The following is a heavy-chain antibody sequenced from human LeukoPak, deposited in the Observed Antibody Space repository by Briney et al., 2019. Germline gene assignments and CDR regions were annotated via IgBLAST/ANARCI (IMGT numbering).Heavy chain of an antibody. J-gene: IGHJ4*02. CDR3: ARVVTVGAASRFDY. CDR2: ISPNSGDT. Sequence: ASVKVSCKTSGFTFTGYHIHWVRQAPGQGLEWMGWISPNSGDTNLAQNFQGRVTMTSDTSISTAYMEMSSLRSDDTTVYYCARVVTVGAASRFDYWGQGTLVTVSS. V-gene: IGHV1-2*02. CDR1: GFTFTGYH. D-gene: IGHD1-26*01.